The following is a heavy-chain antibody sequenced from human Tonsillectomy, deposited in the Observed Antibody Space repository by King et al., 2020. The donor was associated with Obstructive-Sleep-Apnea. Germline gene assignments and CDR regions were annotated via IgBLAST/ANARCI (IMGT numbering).Heavy chain of an antibody. D-gene: IGHD3-22*01. V-gene: IGHV3-30*04. J-gene: IGHJ1*01. Sequence: QLVQSGGGVVQPGRSLRLSCAASGFTFSTYAMHWVRQAPGKGLEWVAITSYDGSNKYYADSVKGRFTISRDNSKNTLYLQMNRLRTDDTAVYYCARDTKIRGGYYGGDDYFHHWGQGTLVTVSS. CDR2: TSYDGSNK. CDR1: GFTFSTYA. CDR3: ARDTKIRGGYYGGDDYFHH.